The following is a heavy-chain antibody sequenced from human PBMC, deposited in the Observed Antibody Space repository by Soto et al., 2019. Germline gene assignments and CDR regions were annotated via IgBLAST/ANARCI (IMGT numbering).Heavy chain of an antibody. V-gene: IGHV3-53*01. CDR1: GFTVSSNY. J-gene: IGHJ6*02. Sequence: GSLRLSCAASGFTVSSNYMSWVRQAPGKGLEWVSVIYSGGSTYYADSVKGRFTISRDNSKNTLYLQMNSLRAEDTAVYYCARASGADYYYYYGMDVWGQGTTVTVSS. D-gene: IGHD2-15*01. CDR2: IYSGGST. CDR3: ARASGADYYYYYGMDV.